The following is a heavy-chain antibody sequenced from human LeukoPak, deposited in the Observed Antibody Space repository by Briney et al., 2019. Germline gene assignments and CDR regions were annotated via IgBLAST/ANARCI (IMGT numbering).Heavy chain of an antibody. CDR2: IYPGDSDT. V-gene: IGHV5-51*01. J-gene: IGHJ3*02. Sequence: GESLKISCEGSGYTFSSYWIGWVRQRPGKGLEWMGIIYPGDSDTRYSPSFQGQVTISADKSISTAYLQWSSLKASDTAMYYCARHEGGGFGEPSDAFDIWGQGTMVTVSS. CDR3: ARHEGGGFGEPSDAFDI. D-gene: IGHD3-10*01. CDR1: GYTFSSYW.